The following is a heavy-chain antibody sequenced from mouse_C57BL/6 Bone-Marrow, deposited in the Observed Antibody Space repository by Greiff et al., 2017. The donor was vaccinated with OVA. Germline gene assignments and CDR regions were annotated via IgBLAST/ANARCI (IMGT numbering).Heavy chain of an antibody. CDR1: GYTFTSYW. J-gene: IGHJ1*03. CDR3: AREILRPTWYFDV. CDR2: IDPSDSYT. D-gene: IGHD1-2*01. V-gene: IGHV1-59*01. Sequence: QVQLQQPGAELVRPGTSVKLSCKASGYTFTSYWMHWVKQRPGQGLEWIGVIDPSDSYTNYNQKFKGKATLTLDTASSTASLQLSSLTSEYSAVYYCAREILRPTWYFDVWGTGTTVTVSS.